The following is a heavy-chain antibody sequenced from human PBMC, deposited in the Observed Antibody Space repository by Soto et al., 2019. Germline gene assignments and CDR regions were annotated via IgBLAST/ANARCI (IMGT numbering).Heavy chain of an antibody. V-gene: IGHV4-34*01. CDR1: GGSFSGYQ. J-gene: IGHJ6*03. D-gene: IGHD3-10*01. CDR2: INDSGNI. CDR3: ARGLILWFGELSRRGGYYYYMDV. Sequence: QVQLQQWGAGLLKPSETLSLTCAVYGGSFSGYQWTWIRQTPGKGLEWIGEINDSGNINYKPSLKSRVTILVDTAKKQISLKLSSVAAADTAVYYWARGLILWFGELSRRGGYYYYMDVWGKGTSVTVSS.